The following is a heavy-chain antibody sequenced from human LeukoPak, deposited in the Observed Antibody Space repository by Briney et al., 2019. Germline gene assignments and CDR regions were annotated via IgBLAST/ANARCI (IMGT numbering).Heavy chain of an antibody. V-gene: IGHV4-59*01. CDR2: IYYSGST. Sequence: AETLSLTCTVSGGSISSYYWSWIRQPPGKGLEWIGYIYYSGSTNYNPSLKRRVTLSVDTSTNQFSLKLSSVTAADTAVYYCARAMVRGVPFDYWGQGTLVTVSS. CDR3: ARAMVRGVPFDY. CDR1: GGSISSYY. J-gene: IGHJ4*02. D-gene: IGHD3-10*01.